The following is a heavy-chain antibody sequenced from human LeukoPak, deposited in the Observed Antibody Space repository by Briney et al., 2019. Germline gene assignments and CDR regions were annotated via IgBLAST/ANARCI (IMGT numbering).Heavy chain of an antibody. Sequence: PGGSLRLSCVVSGFNFSNYWMNWVRQAPGKGLEWVSTISNNGDTTYYADSVKGRFTISRDNSKNTLWLQMNGLRAEDTAVYYCAKGPLAAATKWFDPWGQGTLVTVSS. V-gene: IGHV3-23*01. D-gene: IGHD2-15*01. J-gene: IGHJ5*02. CDR2: ISNNGDTT. CDR3: AKGPLAAATKWFDP. CDR1: GFNFSNYW.